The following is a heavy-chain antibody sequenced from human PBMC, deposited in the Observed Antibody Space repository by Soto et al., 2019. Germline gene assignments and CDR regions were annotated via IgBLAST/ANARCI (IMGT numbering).Heavy chain of an antibody. CDR2: VYYSGST. V-gene: IGHV4-59*08. CDR1: GGSVSSYY. D-gene: IGHD4-4*01. Sequence: PSETLYLTCIVSGGSVSSYYWGWIRQSPGKGLEWIGYVYYSGSTKYKPSLKSRVTISVDTSKNQFSLKVSSATAADTAVYYCARHSNRNYGLYYFDYWGLGALVTVSS. J-gene: IGHJ4*02. CDR3: ARHSNRNYGLYYFDY.